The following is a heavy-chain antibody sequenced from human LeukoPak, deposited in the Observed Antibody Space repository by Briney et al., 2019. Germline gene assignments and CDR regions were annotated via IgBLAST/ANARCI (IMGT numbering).Heavy chain of an antibody. D-gene: IGHD4-17*01. J-gene: IGHJ1*01. V-gene: IGHV3-23*01. CDR1: GFTFSNYA. CDR3: GKGHGDHIPAESLEH. CDR2: IGVNTDRT. Sequence: GGSLRLSCAASGFTFSNYAMIWVRQAPGEGLEWVSAIGVNTDRTYYADAVRGRFTISRDYSQNTLSLQISSLRAEDTAVYYCGKGHGDHIPAESLEHWGQGTLVTVSS.